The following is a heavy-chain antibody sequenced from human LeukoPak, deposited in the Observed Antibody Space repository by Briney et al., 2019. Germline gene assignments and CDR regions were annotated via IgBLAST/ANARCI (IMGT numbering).Heavy chain of an antibody. CDR1: SGSFSAYY. CDR3: ARGATQAYCGGDCPNFDY. D-gene: IGHD2-21*02. V-gene: IGHV4-34*01. J-gene: IGHJ4*02. CDR2: INHCGST. Sequence: SETLSLTCAVYSGSFSAYYWNWIRQPPGKGLEWIGEINHCGSTNYNPSLKSRVTISVDTPKNQFSLKLSSVTAADTAVYYCARGATQAYCGGDCPNFDYWGQGTLVTVSS.